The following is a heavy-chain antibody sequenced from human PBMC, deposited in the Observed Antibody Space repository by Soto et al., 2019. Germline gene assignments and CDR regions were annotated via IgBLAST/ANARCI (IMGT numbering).Heavy chain of an antibody. V-gene: IGHV4-39*01. J-gene: IGHJ6*03. Sequence: SETLSLTCTVSGGSISSSSYYWGWIRQPPGKGLEWIGSIYYSGSTYYNPSLKSRVTISVDTSKNQFSLKLSSVTAADTAVYYCASLIVVVPAAIDYYYYMDVWGKATTVTVS. CDR2: IYYSGST. CDR3: ASLIVVVPAAIDYYYYMDV. D-gene: IGHD2-2*01. CDR1: GGSISSSSYY.